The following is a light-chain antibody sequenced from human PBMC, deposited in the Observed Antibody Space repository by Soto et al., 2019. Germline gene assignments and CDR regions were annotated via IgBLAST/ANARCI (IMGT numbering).Light chain of an antibody. Sequence: QSVLTQPPSLSAAPGQKVTISCSGSISNIGSNDVSWYQQLPGTAPKVLIYDNDKRPSGIPDRFSGSKSGTSATLGITGLQTGDEADYYCGTWDSSLSVGVFGGGTKLTVL. J-gene: IGLJ3*02. CDR2: DND. V-gene: IGLV1-51*01. CDR3: GTWDSSLSVGV. CDR1: ISNIGSND.